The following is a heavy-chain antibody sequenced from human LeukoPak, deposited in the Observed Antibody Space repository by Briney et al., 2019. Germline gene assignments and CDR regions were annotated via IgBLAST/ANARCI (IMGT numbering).Heavy chain of an antibody. CDR3: ASQYSSSVDY. CDR1: GFTLSTYG. Sequence: PGGSLRLSCVASGFTLSTYGMHWVRQAPGKGLEWVAVISYDGSNIYYGDSVKGRFTISRDNAKNSLYLQMNSLRAEDTAVYYCASQYSSSVDYWGQGTLVTVSS. D-gene: IGHD6-6*01. J-gene: IGHJ4*02. CDR2: ISYDGSNI. V-gene: IGHV3-30*03.